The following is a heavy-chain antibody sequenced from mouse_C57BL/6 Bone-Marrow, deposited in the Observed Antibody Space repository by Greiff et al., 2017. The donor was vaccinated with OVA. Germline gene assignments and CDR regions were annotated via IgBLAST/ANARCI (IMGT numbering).Heavy chain of an antibody. CDR1: GYTFTGYW. CDR2: ILPGSGST. J-gene: IGHJ1*03. D-gene: IGHD4-1*01. V-gene: IGHV1-9*01. Sequence: QVQLKESGPELVKPGASVKISCKASGYTFTGYWIEWVKQRPGHGLEWIGEILPGSGSTNYNEKFKGKATFTADTSSNTAYMQLSSLTTEDSAIYYCARHCISGTFYWYFDVWGTGTTVTVSS. CDR3: ARHCISGTFYWYFDV.